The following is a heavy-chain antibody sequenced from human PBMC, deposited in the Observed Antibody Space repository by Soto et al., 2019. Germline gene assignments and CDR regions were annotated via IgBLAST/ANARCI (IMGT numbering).Heavy chain of an antibody. D-gene: IGHD3-10*01. CDR2: INHSGST. Sequence: SETLSLTCALYGGSFSGYYWSWIRQPPGKGLEWIGEINHSGSTNYNPSLESRVTISVDTSKNQFSLKLSSVTAADTAVYYCARAATRTHYYGSGSYVYWGQGTLVTVS. J-gene: IGHJ4*02. CDR3: ARAATRTHYYGSGSYVY. V-gene: IGHV4-34*01. CDR1: GGSFSGYY.